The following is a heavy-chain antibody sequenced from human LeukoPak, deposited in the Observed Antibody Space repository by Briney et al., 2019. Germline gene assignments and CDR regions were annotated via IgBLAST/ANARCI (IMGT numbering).Heavy chain of an antibody. J-gene: IGHJ4*02. CDR2: INPNSGGT. D-gene: IGHD3-22*01. CDR1: GYTFTGYY. Sequence: ASVKVSCKAAGYTFTGYYMFWVRQAPGQGLEWMGRINPNSGGTNYAQKFQGRVTMTRDTSISTAYMELSRLRSDDTAVYYCASQYYYDSSGYYYPYWGQGTLVTVSS. CDR3: ASQYYYDSSGYYYPY. V-gene: IGHV1-2*06.